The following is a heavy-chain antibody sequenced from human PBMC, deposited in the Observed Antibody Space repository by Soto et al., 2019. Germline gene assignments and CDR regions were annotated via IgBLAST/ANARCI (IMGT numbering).Heavy chain of an antibody. Sequence: SETLSLTCAVYGGSFSGYYWSWIRQPPGKGLEWIGEINHSGSTNYNPSLKSRVTISVDTSKNQFSLKLSSVTAADTAVYYCARGIPTIFGVVISDYYYMDVWGKGTTVTVSS. CDR3: ARGIPTIFGVVISDYYYMDV. D-gene: IGHD3-3*01. V-gene: IGHV4-34*01. CDR2: INHSGST. CDR1: GGSFSGYY. J-gene: IGHJ6*03.